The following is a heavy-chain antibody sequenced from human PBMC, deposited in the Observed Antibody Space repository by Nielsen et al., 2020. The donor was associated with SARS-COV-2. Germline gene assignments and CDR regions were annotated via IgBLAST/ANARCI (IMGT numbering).Heavy chain of an antibody. Sequence: GGSLRLSCAASGFTFKNYGMHWVRQAPGKGLEWVAVIWNDGNHKYYADSVKGRFTVSRDNPKSTLLLQMSSLRAEDTAVYFCAKDHTAYYYGMDVWGQGTTVTVSS. CDR3: AKDHTAYYYGMDV. J-gene: IGHJ6*02. CDR1: GFTFKNYG. CDR2: IWNDGNHK. V-gene: IGHV3-33*06.